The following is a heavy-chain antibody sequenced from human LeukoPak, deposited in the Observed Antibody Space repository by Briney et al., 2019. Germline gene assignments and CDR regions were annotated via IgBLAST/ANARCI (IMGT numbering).Heavy chain of an antibody. D-gene: IGHD1-1*01. CDR1: GFTFDDYT. CDR3: AKEGRLAATGTIED. Sequence: GGSLRLSRAASGFTFDDYTMHWVRQAPGKGLEWLSSINWNGGSTYFADSMKGRFTISRDNKKNSLYLQMNSLRIEDTALYFCAKEGRLAATGTIEDWGQGTLVTVTS. CDR2: INWNGGST. V-gene: IGHV3-43*01. J-gene: IGHJ4*02.